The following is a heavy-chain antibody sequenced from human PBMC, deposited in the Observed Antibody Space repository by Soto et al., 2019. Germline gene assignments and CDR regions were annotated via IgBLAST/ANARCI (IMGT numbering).Heavy chain of an antibody. Sequence: PGGSLRLSCAASGFTFSIYAMSWVRQAPGEGLEWVSAISDSGDNTYYADSVKGRFTISRDNSKNTLYLQMNSLRAEDTAVYYCARDLRIAARGASYWGQGTLVTVSS. CDR2: ISDSGDNT. D-gene: IGHD6-6*01. CDR1: GFTFSIYA. V-gene: IGHV3-23*01. J-gene: IGHJ4*02. CDR3: ARDLRIAARGASY.